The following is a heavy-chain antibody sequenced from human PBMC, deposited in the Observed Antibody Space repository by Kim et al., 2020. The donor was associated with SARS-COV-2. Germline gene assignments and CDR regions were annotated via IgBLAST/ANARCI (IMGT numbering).Heavy chain of an antibody. Sequence: GGSLRLSCAASGFTFSHAWMSWVRQAPGKGLEWVGLIKSKNDGATTDYPAAVKGRFTISRDDSRNMLYLQMNSLQTEDTAVYYCIAQGWEPRDWGQGAL. CDR3: IAQGWEPRD. CDR2: IKSKNDGATT. CDR1: GFTFSHAW. J-gene: IGHJ4*02. V-gene: IGHV3-15*01. D-gene: IGHD1-26*01.